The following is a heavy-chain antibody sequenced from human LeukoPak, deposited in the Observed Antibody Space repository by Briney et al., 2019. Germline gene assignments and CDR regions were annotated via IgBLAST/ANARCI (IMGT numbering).Heavy chain of an antibody. D-gene: IGHD4-17*01. CDR2: ISWNSGSI. J-gene: IGHJ4*02. CDR1: GFTFDDYA. CDR3: ARGWEYGDYVVDY. V-gene: IGHV3-9*01. Sequence: GRSLRLSCAASGFTFDDYAMHWVRQAPGKGLEWVSGISWNSGSIGYADSVKGRFTISRDNAKNSLYLQMNSLRAEDTALYHCARGWEYGDYVVDYWGQGTLVTVSS.